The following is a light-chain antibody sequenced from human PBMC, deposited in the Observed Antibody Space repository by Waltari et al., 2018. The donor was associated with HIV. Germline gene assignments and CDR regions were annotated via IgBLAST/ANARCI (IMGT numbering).Light chain of an antibody. CDR2: ESN. CDR1: SSNIANNF. Sequence: QSVLTQPPSVSAAPGQKVTISCSGSSSNIANNFVSWYQQLPGTAPKLLIYESNRRPSGIPDRCPGSKSGTSATLGITGLQTGDEADYYCGTWDSSLSAVVFGGGTKLTVL. J-gene: IGLJ2*01. CDR3: GTWDSSLSAVV. V-gene: IGLV1-51*02.